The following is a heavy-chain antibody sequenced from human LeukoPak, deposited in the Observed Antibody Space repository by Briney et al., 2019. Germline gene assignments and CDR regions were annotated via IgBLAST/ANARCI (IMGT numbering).Heavy chain of an antibody. CDR1: GLTVSSIY. V-gene: IGHV3-66*01. J-gene: IGHJ3*02. Sequence: GGSLRLSCAASGLTVSSIYISWVRQAPGKGLEWVSLTYSGGSSYYADSVEGRFTISRDIPKNTLYLQMNSLRAEDTAVYYCARTTHAFDIWGQGTLVAVSS. D-gene: IGHD1-1*01. CDR2: TYSGGSS. CDR3: ARTTHAFDI.